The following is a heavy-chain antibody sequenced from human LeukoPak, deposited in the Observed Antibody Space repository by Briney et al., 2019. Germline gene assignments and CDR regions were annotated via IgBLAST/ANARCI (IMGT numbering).Heavy chain of an antibody. Sequence: GGSLRLSCAASRFTFCSYAMSSVRQAPGKGLEWVSAISGSGCSTYYAVSVKSRLTISRDNSKNSLYLQMSSLRAYDTAVSYRAKDPDIAVAATRDYWFDPGGQGTLVTVSS. J-gene: IGHJ5*02. V-gene: IGHV3-23*01. D-gene: IGHD6-19*01. CDR2: ISGSGCST. CDR1: RFTFCSYA. CDR3: AKDPDIAVAATRDYWFDP.